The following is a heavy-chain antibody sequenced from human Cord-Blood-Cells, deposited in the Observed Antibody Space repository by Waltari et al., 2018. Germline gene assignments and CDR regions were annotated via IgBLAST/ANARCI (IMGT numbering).Heavy chain of an antibody. D-gene: IGHD3-22*01. V-gene: IGHV4-39*01. J-gene: IGHJ4*02. CDR2: IYYSGRP. Sequence: QLQLQESGPGLVKPSETLSLTCTVSGGSISSSSYYWGWIRQPPGKGLEWIGSIYYSGRPYYNPSLKSRVTISVETSKNQFSLKLGSVTAADTAVYYCARRGQYYYDSSGYYYYFDYWGQGTLVTVSS. CDR1: GGSISSSSYY. CDR3: ARRGQYYYDSSGYYYYFDY.